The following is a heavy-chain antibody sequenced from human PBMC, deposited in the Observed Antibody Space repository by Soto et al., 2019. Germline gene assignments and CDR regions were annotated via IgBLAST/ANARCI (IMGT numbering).Heavy chain of an antibody. Sequence: GGSLRLACAASGFTFSSHERNWVRQAPGKGLEWVSFISSSGIPLYYADSVKGRFIISRDNTRKSLYLEMNSLRAEDTAVYYCARDGPLGIEAAATGWFDPWGQGTLVTVSS. V-gene: IGHV3-48*03. D-gene: IGHD6-13*01. J-gene: IGHJ5*02. CDR1: GFTFSSHE. CDR3: ARDGPLGIEAAATGWFDP. CDR2: ISSSGIPL.